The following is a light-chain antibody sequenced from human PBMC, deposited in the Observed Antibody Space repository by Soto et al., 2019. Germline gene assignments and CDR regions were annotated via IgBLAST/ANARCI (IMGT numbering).Light chain of an antibody. CDR3: QQRSNSPLT. CDR1: QSVSSY. V-gene: IGKV3-11*01. CDR2: DAS. Sequence: EIVLTQSPATLALSPGKSAALSCRGRQSVSSYLSWYQQKPGQAPGLLIYDASNRATGIPARFSGSGSGTDFTLTISSLEPEDFAVYYCQQRSNSPLTFGGGTKVDIK. J-gene: IGKJ4*01.